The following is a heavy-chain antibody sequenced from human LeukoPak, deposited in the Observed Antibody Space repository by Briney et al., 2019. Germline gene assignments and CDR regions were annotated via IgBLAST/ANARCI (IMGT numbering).Heavy chain of an antibody. CDR3: VRGHLVGGWFKYDAFDI. CDR1: GDSISSNY. D-gene: IGHD6-19*01. J-gene: IGHJ3*02. V-gene: IGHV4-59*01. Sequence: SETLSLTCTVSGDSISSNYWSWIRQPPGKGLEWIGNFYHSGSTSYNPSLKSRVTISLDTSKKHFSLKLSSVTAADTAIYYCVRGHLVGGWFKYDAFDIWGQGTMVTVSS. CDR2: FYHSGST.